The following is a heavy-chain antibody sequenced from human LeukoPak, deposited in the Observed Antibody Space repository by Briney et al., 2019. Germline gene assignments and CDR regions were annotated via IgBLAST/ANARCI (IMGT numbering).Heavy chain of an antibody. V-gene: IGHV4-34*01. CDR3: ARERASNNYNNWFDP. D-gene: IGHD4-11*01. J-gene: IGHJ5*02. Sequence: PSKTLSLTCAVYGESLNNYYWTWIRQPPGKGLEWIGEINHSGSANYNPSFKSRVTISVDTSVNQFFLKLSPVTDADTAVYYCARERASNNYNNWFDPWGQGTLVTVSS. CDR1: GESLNNYY. CDR2: INHSGSA.